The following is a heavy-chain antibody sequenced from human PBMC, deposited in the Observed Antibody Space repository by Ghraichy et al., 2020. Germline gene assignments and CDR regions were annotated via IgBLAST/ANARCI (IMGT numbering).Heavy chain of an antibody. V-gene: IGHV4-61*01. CDR1: GGSVSSGSYY. J-gene: IGHJ5*02. CDR3: VCLRPQDHSRGCSSTSCRLGFDP. D-gene: IGHD2-2*01. CDR2: IYYSGST. Sequence: PETLSLTCTVSGGSVSSGSYYWSWIRQPPGKGLEWIGYIYYSGSTNYNPSLKSRVTISVDTSKNQFSLKLSSVTAADTAVYYCVCLRPQDHSRGCSSTSCRLGFDPWGQGTLVTVSS.